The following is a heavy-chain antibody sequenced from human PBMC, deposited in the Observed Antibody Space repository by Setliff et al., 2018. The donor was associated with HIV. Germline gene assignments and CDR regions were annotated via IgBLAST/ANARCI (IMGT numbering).Heavy chain of an antibody. V-gene: IGHV1-2*02. CDR2: VIPNSGKT. Sequence: ASVKVSCKASGFSFDDYYIHWVRQAPGQVLEWMGCVIPNSGKTYYAQEFQGRVTMTSDTSINTAYMEVGWLTSDDTAIYYCARDLAYCSGGSCYRPFIYYFYYMDVWGKGATVTVSS. CDR1: GFSFDDYY. J-gene: IGHJ6*03. CDR3: ARDLAYCSGGSCYRPFIYYFYYMDV. D-gene: IGHD2-15*01.